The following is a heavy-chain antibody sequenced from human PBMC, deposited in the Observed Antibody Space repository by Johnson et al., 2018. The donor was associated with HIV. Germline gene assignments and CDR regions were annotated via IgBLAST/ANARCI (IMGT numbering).Heavy chain of an antibody. D-gene: IGHD3-10*01. CDR2: IWYDGSNK. CDR1: GFTFSSYG. J-gene: IGHJ3*01. Sequence: QVKLVESGGGVVQPGRSLRLSCAASGFTFSSYGMHWVRQAPGKGLEWVSVIWYDGSNKYYADSVKGRFTISRDNSKNTLYLQMNSLRAEDTAVYYCARSYSTDALDVWGQGTMVTVSS. CDR3: ARSYSTDALDV. V-gene: IGHV3-33*01.